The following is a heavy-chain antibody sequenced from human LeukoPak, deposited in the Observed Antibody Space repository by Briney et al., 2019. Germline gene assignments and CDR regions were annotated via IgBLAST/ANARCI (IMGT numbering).Heavy chain of an antibody. V-gene: IGHV3-23*01. Sequence: GGSLRLSCAASGFTFSSSAVSWVRQAPGKGLEWVSAISGSGVSTYYADSVKGRFTISRDNSKNTLCLQMNSLRAEDTAVYYCARSHRGGYYFDYWGQGTLVTVSS. J-gene: IGHJ4*02. CDR1: GFTFSSSA. CDR3: ARSHRGGYYFDY. CDR2: ISGSGVST. D-gene: IGHD3-16*01.